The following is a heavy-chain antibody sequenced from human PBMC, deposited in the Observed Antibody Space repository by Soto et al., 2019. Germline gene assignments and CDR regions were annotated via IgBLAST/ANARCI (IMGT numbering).Heavy chain of an antibody. Sequence: ASVKVSCKASGYIFTSYYLHWVRQAPGQGLEWMGWINPFDGSRMFAQSFQGRVTFTRDTSTSTVYLQMNSLKTEDTAVYYCTTDPNLSGYEWGPGYWGQGTLVTVSS. D-gene: IGHD5-12*01. V-gene: IGHV1-46*01. CDR3: TTDPNLSGYEWGPGY. J-gene: IGHJ4*02. CDR1: GYIFTSYY. CDR2: INPFDGSR.